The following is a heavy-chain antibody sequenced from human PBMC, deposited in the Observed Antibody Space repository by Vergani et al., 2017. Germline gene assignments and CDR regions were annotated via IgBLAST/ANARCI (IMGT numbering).Heavy chain of an antibody. V-gene: IGHV3-74*01. D-gene: IGHD3-10*01. Sequence: DVHLAESGGGFFQPGGSLRLSCSASGFSFNSYWMHWVRQVPGKGLLWVSRIKSDGDSTSYADSVKGRFTISRDNAKSSLYLQMNSLRAEDTGVYYCARDRYYLGSGSYPYFYYYGLDVWGQGTAVTVSS. J-gene: IGHJ6*02. CDR1: GFSFNSYW. CDR3: ARDRYYLGSGSYPYFYYYGLDV. CDR2: IKSDGDST.